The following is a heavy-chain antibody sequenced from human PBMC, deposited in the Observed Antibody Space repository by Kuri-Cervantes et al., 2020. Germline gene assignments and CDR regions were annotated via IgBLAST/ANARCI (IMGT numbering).Heavy chain of an antibody. J-gene: IGHJ4*02. CDR2: ISSDGSYT. D-gene: IGHD3-10*01. Sequence: GESLKISCPASGFTFSDYWMHWVRQAPGRGLVWVSRISSDGSYTSYADSVKGRFTISRDSARNTLYLQMNSLRAEDTAVYYCARGGAFWYYWGQGTLVTVSS. CDR3: ARGGAFWYY. V-gene: IGHV3-74*01. CDR1: GFTFSDYW.